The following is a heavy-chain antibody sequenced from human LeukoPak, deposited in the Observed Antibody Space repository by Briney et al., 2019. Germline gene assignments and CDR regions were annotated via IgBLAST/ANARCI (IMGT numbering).Heavy chain of an antibody. D-gene: IGHD1-26*01. CDR1: GFTFSSYS. V-gene: IGHV3-21*01. CDR2: ISSSSSYT. J-gene: IGHJ4*02. Sequence: GGSLRLSCAASGFTFSSYSMNWVRQAPGKGLEWVSSISSSSSYTYYTDSVKGRFTISRDNAKNSLYLQMNSLRAEDTAVYYCASGSYSNEYDYWGQGILVTVSS. CDR3: ASGSYSNEYDY.